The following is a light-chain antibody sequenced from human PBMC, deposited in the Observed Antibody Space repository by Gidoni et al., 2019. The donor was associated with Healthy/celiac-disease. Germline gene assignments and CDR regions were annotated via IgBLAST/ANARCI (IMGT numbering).Light chain of an antibody. Sequence: IVMTQSPDSLAVSLGERATINCTSSQSFLYSSNNKNYLAWYQHKPGQPPKLLIYWASTRESGVPDRFSGSGSGTDFTLTISSLQAEDVAVYYCQQYYSLPLTFGGGTKVEIK. CDR1: QSFLYSSNNKNY. V-gene: IGKV4-1*01. CDR3: QQYYSLPLT. J-gene: IGKJ4*01. CDR2: WAS.